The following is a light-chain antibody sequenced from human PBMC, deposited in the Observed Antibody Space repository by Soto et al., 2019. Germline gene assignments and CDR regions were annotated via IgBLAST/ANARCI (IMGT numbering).Light chain of an antibody. J-gene: IGKJ1*01. V-gene: IGKV1-5*01. Sequence: DIQLTQSPPTLSASVGDRVTITCRASQSIRYYLAWYQQMPGKAPKLLIYGASSLQSGVPSRFSGIGSGTEFTLTISSLQPDDFATYFCQHHNSYSQTFDQGTKVEIK. CDR3: QHHNSYSQT. CDR2: GAS. CDR1: QSIRYY.